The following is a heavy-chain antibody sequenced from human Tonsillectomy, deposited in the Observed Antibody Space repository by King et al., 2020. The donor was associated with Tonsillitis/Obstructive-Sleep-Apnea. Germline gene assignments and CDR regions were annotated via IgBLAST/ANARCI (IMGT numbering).Heavy chain of an antibody. V-gene: IGHV3-20*04. J-gene: IGHJ4*02. CDR3: AGYCGSTSCSKFDF. Sequence: VQLVESGGRVVRPGGSLRLSCEASGFIFDDYGMSWVRHAPGKGLEWVSGISWSGAYTGYADSVKGRVTISRDNTKNSLYLQMNSLRAEDTALYYCAGYCGSTSCSKFDFWGQGTVVTVSS. CDR2: ISWSGAYT. CDR1: GFIFDDYG. D-gene: IGHD2-2*01.